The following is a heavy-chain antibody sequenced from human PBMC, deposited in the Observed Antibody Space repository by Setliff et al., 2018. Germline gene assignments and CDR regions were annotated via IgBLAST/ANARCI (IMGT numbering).Heavy chain of an antibody. CDR3: AKAGGSGFGMDYLDS. V-gene: IGHV3-23*01. CDR2: ISGDSSFT. J-gene: IGHJ4*02. CDR1: GFTFNHFA. Sequence: GGSLRLSCATSGFTFNHFAMAWVRQAPGKGLEWVSIISGDSSFTNYADSVRGRATIFRDSSGNNVYLHMNSLTAADSAMYYCAKAGGSGFGMDYLDSWGQGTLVTVLL. D-gene: IGHD3-3*01.